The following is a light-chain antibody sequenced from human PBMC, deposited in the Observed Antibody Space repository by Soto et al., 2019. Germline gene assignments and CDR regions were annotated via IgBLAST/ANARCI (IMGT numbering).Light chain of an antibody. J-gene: IGLJ2*01. V-gene: IGLV2-14*01. CDR3: SSYTSSSTL. CDR1: SSDVGGYNY. Sequence: QSALTQPASVSGSPGQSITISCTGTSSDVGGYNYVSWYQQHPGKAPKLMIYDVSNRPSGVSNRFSGSKSGNTASLTISGLQAADDADYYCSSYTSSSTLFGGGTKLTVL. CDR2: DVS.